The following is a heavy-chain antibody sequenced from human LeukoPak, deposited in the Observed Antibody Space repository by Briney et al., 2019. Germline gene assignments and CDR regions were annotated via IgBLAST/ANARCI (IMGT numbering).Heavy chain of an antibody. Sequence: SETLSLTCTVSGGSISTYYWSWIRQPPGKGLEWIEYIYYSGSTNYNPSLKSRVTISVDTSKNQFSLKLGSVTAADTAVYYCAREEALGSGSFDYWGQGTLVTVSS. V-gene: IGHV4-59*01. CDR3: AREEALGSGSFDY. CDR1: GGSISTYY. CDR2: IYYSGST. D-gene: IGHD1-26*01. J-gene: IGHJ4*02.